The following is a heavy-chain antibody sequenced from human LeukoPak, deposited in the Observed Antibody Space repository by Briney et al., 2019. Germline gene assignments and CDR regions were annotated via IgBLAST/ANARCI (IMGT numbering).Heavy chain of an antibody. V-gene: IGHV1-8*03. CDR2: LNPGSGNA. Sequence: GASVKVSCKASGYIFTTYDIGWVRQATGQGLEWMGCLNPGSGNAGYAQKFQGRVTISRNTSISTAYMELSSLRSDDTAIYYCARRKFLGWFDPWGQGTLVTVSS. D-gene: IGHD7-27*01. CDR1: GYIFTTYD. CDR3: ARRKFLGWFDP. J-gene: IGHJ5*02.